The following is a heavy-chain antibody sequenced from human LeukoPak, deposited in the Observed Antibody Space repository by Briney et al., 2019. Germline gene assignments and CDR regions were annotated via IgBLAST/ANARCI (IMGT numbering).Heavy chain of an antibody. Sequence: SETLSLTCTVSGGSISSSSYYWGWIRQPPGKGLEWIGSIYYSGSTYYNPSLKSRVTISVDTSKNQFSLKLSSVTAADTAVYYCVKDRGGYVKYKTFDYWGQGTLVTVSS. CDR2: IYYSGST. D-gene: IGHD5-12*01. J-gene: IGHJ4*02. CDR3: VKDRGGYVKYKTFDY. CDR1: GGSISSSSYY. V-gene: IGHV4-39*02.